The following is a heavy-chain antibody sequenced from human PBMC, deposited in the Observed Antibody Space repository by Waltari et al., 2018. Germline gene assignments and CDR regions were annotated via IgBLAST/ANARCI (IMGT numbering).Heavy chain of an antibody. CDR3: ASGGKIVVVPADY. Sequence: QAQLVESGGGVVHPGGSLRLSCTASGFSFRGDGMHWVRQTPGKGLEWVAFIRYDGSDKYYADSVKGRFTISRDTSKNTLYLQMNSLRSEDTAVYYCASGGKIVVVPADYWGQGTLVTVSS. CDR1: GFSFRGDG. D-gene: IGHD2-2*01. V-gene: IGHV3-30*02. CDR2: IRYDGSDK. J-gene: IGHJ4*02.